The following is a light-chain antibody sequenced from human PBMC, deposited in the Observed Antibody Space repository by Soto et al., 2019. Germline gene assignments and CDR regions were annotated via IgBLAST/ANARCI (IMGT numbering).Light chain of an antibody. V-gene: IGKV3-20*01. CDR3: QQYASSPRT. CDR2: GSS. CDR1: LSVGSCQ. J-gene: IGKJ1*01. Sequence: EIVLTQSPGTLSLSPGERATLSCRASLSVGSCQFAWHQQKPGPAPRLLLYGSSSRATGIPDRFSGSGFGTDFTLTISRLEPEDFAVYYCQQYASSPRTFGQGTKVDIK.